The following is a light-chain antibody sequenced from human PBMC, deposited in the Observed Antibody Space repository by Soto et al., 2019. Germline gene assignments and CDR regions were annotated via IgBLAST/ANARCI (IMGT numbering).Light chain of an antibody. V-gene: IGKV3-20*01. Sequence: EIVLTQSPGTLSLSPGARATLSCRASQSVSSKLAWYQHKPGQAPRLLIYGASTRAAGIPDRFIGSGSGTDFTLTISRPEREDFAVYYCQQYGGAITFGQGARLEIK. CDR1: QSVSSK. CDR2: GAS. CDR3: QQYGGAIT. J-gene: IGKJ5*01.